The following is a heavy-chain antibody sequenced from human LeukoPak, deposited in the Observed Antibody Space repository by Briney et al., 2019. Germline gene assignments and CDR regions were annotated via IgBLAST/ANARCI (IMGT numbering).Heavy chain of an antibody. J-gene: IGHJ2*01. CDR1: GGSISSNSYY. V-gene: IGHV4-39*07. Sequence: SESLSLTCTVSGGSISSNSYYWGWIRQPPGKGLEWIGYIYYSGSTYYNPSLKSRLTISVDTSKNQFSLKLSSVTAADTAVYYCARGGLTLYWYFDLWGRGTLVTVSS. CDR2: IYYSGST. CDR3: ARGGLTLYWYFDL. D-gene: IGHD3-22*01.